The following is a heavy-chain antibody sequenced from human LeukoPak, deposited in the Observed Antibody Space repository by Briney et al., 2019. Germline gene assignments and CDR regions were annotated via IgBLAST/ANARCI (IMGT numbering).Heavy chain of an antibody. D-gene: IGHD6-13*01. CDR3: ARRAAAVGTYYMDV. CDR1: GGSINSYY. J-gene: IGHJ6*03. CDR2: IYYSGGT. V-gene: IGHV4-59*01. Sequence: SETLSLTCTVSGGSINSYYWNWIRQPPGKGLEWIGYIYYSGGTNYNPSLKSRVTIAVDTSKNQFSLKLSSVTAADTAVYYCARRAAAVGTYYMDVWGKGTTVTAFS.